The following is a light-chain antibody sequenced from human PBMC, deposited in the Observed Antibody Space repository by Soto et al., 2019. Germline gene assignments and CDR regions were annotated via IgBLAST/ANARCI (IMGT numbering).Light chain of an antibody. V-gene: IGLV2-11*01. CDR3: CSYAGTSTFFV. CDR1: SSDVGGYNY. J-gene: IGLJ1*01. Sequence: QSVLTQPRSVSGSPGQSVTISCTGTSSDVGGYNYVSWYQQHPGKAPKLMIYDVSKRPSGVPDRFSGSKSGNTASLTISGLQAEDEAVYYCCSYAGTSTFFVFGTGPKVTVL. CDR2: DVS.